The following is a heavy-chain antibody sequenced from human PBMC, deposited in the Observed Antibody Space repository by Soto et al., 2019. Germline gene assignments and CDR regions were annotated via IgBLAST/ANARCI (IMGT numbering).Heavy chain of an antibody. V-gene: IGHV3-30*18. CDR1: GFTFSSYG. Sequence: PGGSLRLSCAASGFTFSSYGMHWVRQAPGKGLEWVAVISYDGSNKYYADSVKGRFTISRDNSKNTLYLQMNSLRAEDTAVYYCAKDLGYYDFWSGVTNYYYYGMDGWGQGTTVTVSS. J-gene: IGHJ6*02. CDR2: ISYDGSNK. CDR3: AKDLGYYDFWSGVTNYYYYGMDG. D-gene: IGHD3-3*01.